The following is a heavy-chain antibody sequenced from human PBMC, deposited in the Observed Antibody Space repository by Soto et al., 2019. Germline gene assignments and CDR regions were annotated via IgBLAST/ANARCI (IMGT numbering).Heavy chain of an antibody. Sequence: QVQLEESGGGVVQPGRSLRLSCVASGFTFKSNGIHWVRLAPGKGLEWVALISYDGTVKHYGNVVKGRFDVSRDNSNNTVYLQMNSLRAEDTATYFCAKAMGDSRYYTHYWGQGTPVTVSP. CDR2: ISYDGTVK. CDR1: GFTFKSNG. D-gene: IGHD3-22*01. CDR3: AKAMGDSRYYTHY. J-gene: IGHJ4*02. V-gene: IGHV3-30*18.